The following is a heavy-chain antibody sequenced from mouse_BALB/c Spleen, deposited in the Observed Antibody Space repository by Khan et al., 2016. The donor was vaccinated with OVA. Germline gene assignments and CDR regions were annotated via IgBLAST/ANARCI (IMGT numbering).Heavy chain of an antibody. CDR3: ARTARIKY. D-gene: IGHD1-2*01. J-gene: IGHJ2*01. V-gene: IGHV3-2*02. Sequence: EVKLLESGPGLVKPSQSLSLTCTVTGYSITRGYGWNWIRPFPGNKLAWMGYLSYSGSTNYNPSLKSRISITRDTSKNQFVLQLNAVTTEDTATYYCARTARIKYWGQGTTLTVSS. CDR1: GYSITRGYG. CDR2: LSYSGST.